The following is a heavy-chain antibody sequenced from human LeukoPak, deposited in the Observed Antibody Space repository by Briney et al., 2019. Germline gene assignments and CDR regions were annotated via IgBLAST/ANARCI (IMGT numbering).Heavy chain of an antibody. J-gene: IGHJ4*02. V-gene: IGHV1-18*01. Sequence: GASVKVSCKASGYTFTSYGINWVRQAPGQGPEWMGWISAYNGNTKYAQNLQGRVTMTTDTSTSTAYMELRSLRSDDTAVYYCTRAAAPDSSGWYVNYWGQGTLVTVSS. CDR2: ISAYNGNT. CDR3: TRAAAPDSSGWYVNY. D-gene: IGHD6-19*01. CDR1: GYTFTSYG.